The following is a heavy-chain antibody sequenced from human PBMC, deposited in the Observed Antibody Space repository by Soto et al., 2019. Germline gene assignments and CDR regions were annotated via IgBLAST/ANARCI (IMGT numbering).Heavy chain of an antibody. Sequence: GASVKVSCKASGGTFSSYAISWVRQAPGQGLEWMGGIIPIFGTANYAQKFQGRVTITADESTSTAYMELSSLRSEDTAVYYCARDLVRCSSTSCYNHNWFDPWGQGTLVTVSS. CDR3: ARDLVRCSSTSCYNHNWFDP. D-gene: IGHD2-2*02. CDR2: IIPIFGTA. V-gene: IGHV1-69*13. J-gene: IGHJ5*02. CDR1: GGTFSSYA.